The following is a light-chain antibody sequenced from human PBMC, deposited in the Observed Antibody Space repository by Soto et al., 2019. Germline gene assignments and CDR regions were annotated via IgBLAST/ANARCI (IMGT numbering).Light chain of an antibody. CDR3: QQYHTWPLT. CDR1: QSVNNN. J-gene: IGKJ4*01. CDR2: STS. V-gene: IGKV3-15*01. Sequence: EIVMTQSQATLSVSPGEGATLSCRASQSVNNNLAWYQQTPGRAPRLLIYSTSTRAIDTADRFSGSGSGTDFTLTVSSLQSEDFAVYYCQQYHTWPLTFGVGTKVDIK.